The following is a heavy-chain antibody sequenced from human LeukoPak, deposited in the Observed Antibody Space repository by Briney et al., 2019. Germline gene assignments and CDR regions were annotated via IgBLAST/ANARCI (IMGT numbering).Heavy chain of an antibody. CDR3: ARGSYYGSGSLYYYYYYMDV. CDR2: IYYSGST. V-gene: IGHV4-39*07. J-gene: IGHJ6*03. CDR1: GGSISSSSYY. D-gene: IGHD3-10*01. Sequence: SETLSLTCTVSGGSISSSSYYWGWIRQPPGKGLEWIGSIYYSGSTYYNPSLKSRVTISVDTSKNQFSLKLSSVTAADTAVYYCARGSYYGSGSLYYYYYYMDVWGKGTTVTISS.